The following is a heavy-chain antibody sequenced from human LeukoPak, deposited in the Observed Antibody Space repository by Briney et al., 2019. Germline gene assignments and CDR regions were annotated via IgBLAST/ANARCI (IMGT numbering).Heavy chain of an antibody. CDR3: ARFPQLPSYYYYMDV. Sequence: SETLSLTCAVYGGSFSGYYWSWIRQPPGKGLEWIGEINHSGSTNYNPSLKSRVTISVDTSKNQFSLKLSSVTAADTAVYYCARFPQLPSYYYYMDVWGKGTTVTVSS. CDR1: GGSFSGYY. J-gene: IGHJ6*03. D-gene: IGHD6-6*01. CDR2: INHSGST. V-gene: IGHV4-34*01.